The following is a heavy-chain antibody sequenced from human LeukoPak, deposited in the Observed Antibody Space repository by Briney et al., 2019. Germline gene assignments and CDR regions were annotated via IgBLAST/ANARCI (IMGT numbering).Heavy chain of an antibody. D-gene: IGHD3-16*01. CDR2: ISYDGSNK. V-gene: IGHV3-30*18. J-gene: IGHJ4*02. Sequence: GRSLRLSCAASGFTFSSYGMHWVGQAPGKGLEWVAVISYDGSNKYYADSVKGRFTISRDNSKNTLYLQMNSLRAEDTAVYYCAKDSRAGGYFDYWGQGTLVTVSS. CDR3: AKDSRAGGYFDY. CDR1: GFTFSSYG.